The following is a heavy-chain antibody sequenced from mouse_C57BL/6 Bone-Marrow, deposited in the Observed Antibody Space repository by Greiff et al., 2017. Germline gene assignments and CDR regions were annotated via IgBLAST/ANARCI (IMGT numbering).Heavy chain of an antibody. J-gene: IGHJ1*03. CDR1: GISITTGNYR. CDR3: ARTGLNWYFDV. D-gene: IGHD4-1*01. Sequence: EVKLQQSGPGLVKPSQTVFLTCTVTGISITTGNYRWSWIRQFPGNKLEWIGYIYYSGTITYNPSLTSRTTITRDTPKNQFFLEMNSLTAEDTATYYCARTGLNWYFDVWGTGTTVTVSS. V-gene: IGHV3-5*01. CDR2: IYYSGTI.